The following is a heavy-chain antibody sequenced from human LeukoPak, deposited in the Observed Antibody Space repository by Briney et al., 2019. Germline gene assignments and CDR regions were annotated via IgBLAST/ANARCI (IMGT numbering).Heavy chain of an antibody. J-gene: IGHJ5*02. CDR1: GFTFSSYA. V-gene: IGHV3-30*04. CDR2: ISYDGSNK. CDR3: ARDGEYSSGWYGGSNWFDP. Sequence: GGSLRLSCAASGFTFSSYAMHWVRQAPGKGLEWVAVISYDGSNKYYADSVKGRFTISRDNSKNTLYLQMNSLRAEDTAVYYCARDGEYSSGWYGGSNWFDPWGQGTLVTVSS. D-gene: IGHD6-19*01.